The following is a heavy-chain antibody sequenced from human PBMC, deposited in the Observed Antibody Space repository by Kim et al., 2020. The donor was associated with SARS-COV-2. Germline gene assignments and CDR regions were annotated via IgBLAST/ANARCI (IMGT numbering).Heavy chain of an antibody. Sequence: KGRFTISRDDSKNTLYLQMNSLKTEDTAVYYCTTDFRPYLWFGELNYFDYWGQGTLVTVSS. CDR3: TTDFRPYLWFGELNYFDY. D-gene: IGHD3-10*01. J-gene: IGHJ4*02. V-gene: IGHV3-15*01.